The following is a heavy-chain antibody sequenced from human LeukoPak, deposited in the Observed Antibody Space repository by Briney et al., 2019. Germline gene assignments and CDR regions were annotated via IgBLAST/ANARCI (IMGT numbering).Heavy chain of an antibody. V-gene: IGHV4-34*01. CDR2: INHSGST. CDR3: ARVGLTGVRYYFDY. D-gene: IGHD4-23*01. J-gene: IGHJ4*02. CDR1: GGSFSGYY. Sequence: SETLSLTCAVYGGSFSGYYWSWIRQPPGKGLEWIGEINHSGSTNYNPSLKSRVTISVDTSKNQFSLKLSSVTAADTAVYYCARVGLTGVRYYFDYWGQGTLVTVSS.